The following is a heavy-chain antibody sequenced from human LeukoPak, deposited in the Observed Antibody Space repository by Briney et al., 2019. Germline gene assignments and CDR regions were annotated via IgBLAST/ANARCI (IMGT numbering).Heavy chain of an antibody. CDR1: GVTLITYG. CDR2: IDNYGDKI. D-gene: IGHD3-16*01. CDR3: VTDWPVW. J-gene: IGHJ4*02. V-gene: IGHV3-48*01. Sequence: GGSLRLSCAASGVTLITYGMHWVRQAPGKALDWLSYIDNYGDKIHYADSVKGRFTISRDNDKNSLYLQMNSLRLEDTATYYCVTDWPVWWGQGMLVTVSS.